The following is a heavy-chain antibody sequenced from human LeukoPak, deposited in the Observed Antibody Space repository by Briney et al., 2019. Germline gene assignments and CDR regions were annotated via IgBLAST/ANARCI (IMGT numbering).Heavy chain of an antibody. Sequence: ASVKVSCKASGYTFTSYGISWVRQAPGQGLEWMGWISAYNGNANYAQKLQGRVTMTTDTSTSTAYMEPRSLRSDDTAVYYCARDGGRGYSYGYLYWGQGTLVTVSS. J-gene: IGHJ4*02. CDR3: ARDGGRGYSYGYLY. V-gene: IGHV1-18*01. CDR2: ISAYNGNA. CDR1: GYTFTSYG. D-gene: IGHD5-18*01.